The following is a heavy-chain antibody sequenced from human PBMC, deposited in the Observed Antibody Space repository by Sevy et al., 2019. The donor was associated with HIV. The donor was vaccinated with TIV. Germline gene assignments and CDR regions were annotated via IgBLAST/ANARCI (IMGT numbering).Heavy chain of an antibody. CDR2: ISSNGGST. CDR3: VKRGGDTSSSWRYYFDY. Sequence: GGSLRLSCSASGFTFSSYAMHWVRQAPGKGLEYVSAISSNGGSTYYADSVKGRFTISRDISKNTLYLQMSILRAEDTAVYYCVKRGGDTSSSWRYYFDYWGQGTLVTVSS. CDR1: GFTFSSYA. D-gene: IGHD6-13*01. J-gene: IGHJ4*02. V-gene: IGHV3-64D*06.